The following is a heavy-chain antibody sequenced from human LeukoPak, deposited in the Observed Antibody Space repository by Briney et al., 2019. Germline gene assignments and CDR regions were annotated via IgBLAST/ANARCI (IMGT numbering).Heavy chain of an antibody. J-gene: IGHJ3*02. V-gene: IGHV3-23*01. CDR3: AKGYYYDSSGYYRDDAFDI. CDR1: GFTFSSYA. D-gene: IGHD3-22*01. Sequence: PGGSLRLSCAASGFTFSSYAMSWVRQAPGKGLEWVSAISGSGGSTYYADSVKGRFTISRDNSKNTLYLQMNSLRAEDTAVYYCAKGYYYDSSGYYRDDAFDIWGQGTMVTVSS. CDR2: ISGSGGST.